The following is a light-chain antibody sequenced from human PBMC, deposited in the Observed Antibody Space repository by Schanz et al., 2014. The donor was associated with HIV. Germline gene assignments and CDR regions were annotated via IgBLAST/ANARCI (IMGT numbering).Light chain of an antibody. CDR3: QQYGSSWT. CDR1: QSISSSL. V-gene: IGKV3-20*01. J-gene: IGKJ1*01. CDR2: DAS. Sequence: EIVLTQSPATLSLSPGERATLSCRASQSISSSLLAWYQKKPGQAPRLLIYDASTRATGIPDRFSGSGSGTDFTLTIRRLEPEDFAVYYCQQYGSSWTFGQGTKVEIK.